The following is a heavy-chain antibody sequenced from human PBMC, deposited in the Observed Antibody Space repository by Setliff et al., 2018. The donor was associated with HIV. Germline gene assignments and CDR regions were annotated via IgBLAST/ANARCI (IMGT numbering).Heavy chain of an antibody. CDR3: ARLAYPLYMDV. V-gene: IGHV4-59*08. Sequence: SETLSLTCTVSGGSISSYYWSWIRQPPGKGLEWIGYIYYSGSTNYNPSLKSRVTISVDTSKNQFSLKLGSVTAADTAVYYCARLAYPLYMDVWGKGATVTVSS. CDR2: IYYSGST. J-gene: IGHJ6*03. CDR1: GGSISSYY.